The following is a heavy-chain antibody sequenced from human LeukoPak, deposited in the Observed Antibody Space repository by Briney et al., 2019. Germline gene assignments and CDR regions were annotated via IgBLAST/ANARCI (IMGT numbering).Heavy chain of an antibody. J-gene: IGHJ4*02. CDR2: ISYDGSKK. Sequence: GRSLRLSCAASGFSFSVYAVHWVRQAPGKGLEWVAVISYDGSKKFYADSVKGRFTISRDNSENTLYLQMNSLRAEDTAVYYCARGGWIQTANTLFDYWAREPWSPSPQ. D-gene: IGHD5-18*01. CDR1: GFSFSVYA. CDR3: ARGGWIQTANTLFDY. V-gene: IGHV3-30-3*01.